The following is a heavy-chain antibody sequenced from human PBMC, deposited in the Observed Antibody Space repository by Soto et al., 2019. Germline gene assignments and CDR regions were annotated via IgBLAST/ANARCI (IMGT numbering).Heavy chain of an antibody. Sequence: SETLSLTCAVYGGSFSGYYWSWIRQPPGKGLEWIGEINHSGSTNYNPSLKSRVTISVDTSKNQFSLKLSSVTAADTAVYYCASRFAYCSGGSCFENDYWGQGTLVTVSS. CDR3: ASRFAYCSGGSCFENDY. V-gene: IGHV4-34*01. CDR2: INHSGST. J-gene: IGHJ4*02. CDR1: GGSFSGYY. D-gene: IGHD2-15*01.